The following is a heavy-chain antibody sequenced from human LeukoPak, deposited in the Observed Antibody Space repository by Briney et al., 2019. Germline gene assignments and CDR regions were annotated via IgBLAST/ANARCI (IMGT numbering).Heavy chain of an antibody. D-gene: IGHD6-13*01. CDR1: GGSFSGYY. V-gene: IGHV4-34*01. Sequence: PSETLSLTCAVYGGSFSGYYWSWIRQPPGKGLEWIREINHSGSTNYNPSLKSRVTISVDTSKNQFSLKLSSVTAADTAVYYCARGAAAAGYYYYYMDVWGKGTTVTVSS. CDR2: INHSGST. J-gene: IGHJ6*03. CDR3: ARGAAAAGYYYYYMDV.